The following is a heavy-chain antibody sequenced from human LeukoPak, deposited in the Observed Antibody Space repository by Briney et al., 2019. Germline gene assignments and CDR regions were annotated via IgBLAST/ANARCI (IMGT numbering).Heavy chain of an antibody. V-gene: IGHV1-18*01. D-gene: IGHD5-24*01. CDR3: ARVGRDGYNLDI. J-gene: IGHJ3*02. CDR1: GYTFTSYG. CDR2: ISAYNGNT. Sequence: ASVTVSCKASGYTFTSYGISWVRQAPGQGLEWMGWISAYNGNTNYAQKLQGRVTMTTDTSTSTAYMGLRSLRSDDTAVYYCARVGRDGYNLDIWGQGTMVTVSS.